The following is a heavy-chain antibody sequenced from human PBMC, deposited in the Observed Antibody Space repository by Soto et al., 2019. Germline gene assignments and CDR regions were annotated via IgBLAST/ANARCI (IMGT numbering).Heavy chain of an antibody. V-gene: IGHV1-18*01. Sequence: QVQLVQSGAEVKKPGASVKVSCKASGYTFTSYGISWVRQAPGQVLEWMGWISAYNGHTNYSHKLQGRVTMTTDTSTSTAYMELRSLRSDDTAVYYCARAAGSYYDFLTDYDGSYMDVWGKGTTVTVSS. CDR2: ISAYNGHT. CDR3: ARAAGSYYDFLTDYDGSYMDV. J-gene: IGHJ6*03. D-gene: IGHD3-9*01. CDR1: GYTFTSYG.